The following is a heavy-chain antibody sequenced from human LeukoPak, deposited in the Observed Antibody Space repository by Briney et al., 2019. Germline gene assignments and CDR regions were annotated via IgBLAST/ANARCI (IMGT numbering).Heavy chain of an antibody. D-gene: IGHD2-2*01. CDR3: AKGSREYQLLFDYYYYMDV. J-gene: IGHJ6*03. V-gene: IGHV3-23*01. CDR1: GFTFSSYA. Sequence: GGSLRLSCAASGFTFSSYAMTWVRQAPGKGLECVSAISASIGSTYYADSVKGRFTISRDNSKNTLYLQMNSLRAEDTAVYYCAKGSREYQLLFDYYYYMDVWGKGTTVTVTS. CDR2: ISASIGST.